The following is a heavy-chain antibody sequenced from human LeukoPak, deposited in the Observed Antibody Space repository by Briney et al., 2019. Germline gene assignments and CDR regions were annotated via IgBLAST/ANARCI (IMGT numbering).Heavy chain of an antibody. CDR1: GFTFSSYA. CDR2: ISYDGSNK. Sequence: GRSLRLSCAASGFTFSSYAMHWVRQAPGKGLEWVAVISYDGSNKYYADSVKGRFTISRDNSKNTLYLQMNSLRAEDTAVYYCARGPLIYYDFWSGKADYFDYWGQGTLVTVSS. V-gene: IGHV3-30-3*01. CDR3: ARGPLIYYDFWSGKADYFDY. J-gene: IGHJ4*02. D-gene: IGHD3-3*01.